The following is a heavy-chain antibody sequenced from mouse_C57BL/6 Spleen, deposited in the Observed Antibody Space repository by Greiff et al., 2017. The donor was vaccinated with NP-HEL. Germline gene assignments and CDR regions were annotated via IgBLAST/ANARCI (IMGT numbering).Heavy chain of an antibody. D-gene: IGHD1-3*01. Sequence: QVQLKQSGPELVKPGASVKISCKASGYAFSSSWMNWVKQRPGKGLEWIGRIYPGDGDNNNNGKFKGKATLTADKSSSTAYMQLSSLTSEDSAVYFCARSSAGYYYAMDYWGQGTSVTVSS. CDR1: GYAFSSSW. J-gene: IGHJ4*01. CDR3: ARSSAGYYYAMDY. V-gene: IGHV1-82*01. CDR2: IYPGDGDN.